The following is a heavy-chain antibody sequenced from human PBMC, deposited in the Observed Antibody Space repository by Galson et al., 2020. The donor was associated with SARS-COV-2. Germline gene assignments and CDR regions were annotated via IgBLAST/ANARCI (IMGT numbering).Heavy chain of an antibody. J-gene: IGHJ6*02. CDR2: ISSSSSYI. Sequence: GGSLRLSCAASGFTFSSYSMNWVRQAPGKGLEWVSSISSSSSYIYYADSVKGRFTISRDNAKHSLYLQMNSLRAEDTAVYYCASSLAADQHYYYYYGMDVWGQGTTVTVSS. CDR1: GFTFSSYS. V-gene: IGHV3-21*01. CDR3: ASSLAADQHYYYYYGMDV. D-gene: IGHD6-13*01.